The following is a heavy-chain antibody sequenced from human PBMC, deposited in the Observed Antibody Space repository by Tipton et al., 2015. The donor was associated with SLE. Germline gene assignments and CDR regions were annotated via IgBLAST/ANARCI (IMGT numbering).Heavy chain of an antibody. CDR2: VHSSGST. CDR1: GGSISSHY. J-gene: IGHJ5*02. V-gene: IGHV4-59*11. CDR3: ATSGYDFLSWFDP. D-gene: IGHD5-12*01. Sequence: TLSLTCTVSGGSISSHYWSWIRQPPGKRLEWLGHVHSSGSTFYNPSLKSRVSISMDTSKNQVSLRMTSVTAADTAVYYCATSGYDFLSWFDPWGQGTPVTVSS.